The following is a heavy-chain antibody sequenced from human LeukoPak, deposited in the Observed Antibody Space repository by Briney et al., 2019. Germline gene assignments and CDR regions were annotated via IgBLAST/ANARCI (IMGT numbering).Heavy chain of an antibody. Sequence: GGSLRLSCAASGFTFSSYSMSWVRQAPGKGLEWVSYISSSSSTIYYADSVKGRFTISRDNDKNSMYLQMNSLRAEDTAVYYCVRGGIGHYDFWSGHDYWGQGTLVTVSS. CDR3: VRGGIGHYDFWSGHDY. J-gene: IGHJ4*02. D-gene: IGHD3-3*01. CDR2: ISSSSSTI. V-gene: IGHV3-48*01. CDR1: GFTFSSYS.